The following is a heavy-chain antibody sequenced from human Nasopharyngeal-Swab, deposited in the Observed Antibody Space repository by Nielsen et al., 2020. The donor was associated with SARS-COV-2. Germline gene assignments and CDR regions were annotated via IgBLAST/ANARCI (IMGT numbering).Heavy chain of an antibody. V-gene: IGHV3-23*01. Sequence: GGSLSLSFAASGFTFSTFAMSWFRQAPGKGLEWVSPISGSGGSTYYADPVKGRFTISRDNSKNTLYLQMNSLRAEDTAVYYCAKVRRREPNWCDPWGQGTLVTVSS. J-gene: IGHJ5*02. CDR1: GFTFSTFA. CDR3: AKVRRREPNWCDP. CDR2: ISGSGGST. D-gene: IGHD1-26*01.